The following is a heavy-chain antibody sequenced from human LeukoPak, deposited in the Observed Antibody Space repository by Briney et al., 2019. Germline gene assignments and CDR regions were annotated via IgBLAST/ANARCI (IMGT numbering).Heavy chain of an antibody. D-gene: IGHD1-26*01. J-gene: IGHJ4*02. CDR1: GVFITSYY. CDR3: ARGSYGDY. CDR2: IYYSGST. Sequence: SQTLSLTCTVSGVFITSYYWSCIRQPPGKGLEWVGYIYYSGSTNYNPSLKSRVTMSVDTSKNQFSLKLSSVTATDTAVYYCARGSYGDYWGQGILVTVSS. V-gene: IGHV4-59*01.